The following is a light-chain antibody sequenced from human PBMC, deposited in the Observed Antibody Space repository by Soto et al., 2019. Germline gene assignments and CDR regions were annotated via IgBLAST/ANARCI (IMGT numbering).Light chain of an antibody. V-gene: IGLV2-14*01. Sequence: QSALTQPASVSGSPGQSITISCTGTSSDVGGYNYVSWYQHHPGKTPKLMIYEVSNRPSGASNRFSGSKSGNTASLTISGLQAEEEADYYCSSYTGSNTRYVFGTGTKLTVL. CDR1: SSDVGGYNY. CDR3: SSYTGSNTRYV. J-gene: IGLJ1*01. CDR2: EVS.